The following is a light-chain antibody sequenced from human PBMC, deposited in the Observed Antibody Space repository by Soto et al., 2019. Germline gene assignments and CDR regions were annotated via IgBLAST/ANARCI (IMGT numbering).Light chain of an antibody. CDR2: EVT. V-gene: IGLV2-14*01. Sequence: QSALTQPASVSGSPGQSITISCTGTSSDVGGYNCVSWYQQHPGKAPKLTIYEVTNRPSGVSNRFSGSKSGNTASLTISGLQAEDEADYYCSSYTSSSTEVLGTGTKLTVL. J-gene: IGLJ1*01. CDR1: SSDVGGYNC. CDR3: SSYTSSSTEV.